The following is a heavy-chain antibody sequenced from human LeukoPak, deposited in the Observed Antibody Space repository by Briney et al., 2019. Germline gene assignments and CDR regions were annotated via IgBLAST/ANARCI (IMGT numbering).Heavy chain of an antibody. D-gene: IGHD3-10*01. J-gene: IGHJ4*02. Sequence: SETLSLTCTVSGGSISSYYWSWIRQPPGKGLEWIGYIYYSGSTNYNPSLKSRVTISVDTSKNQFSLKLSSVTAADTAVYYCARRGFYYGSGIDPGYYFDYWGQGTLVTVSS. CDR3: ARRGFYYGSGIDPGYYFDY. CDR2: IYYSGST. CDR1: GGSISSYY. V-gene: IGHV4-59*08.